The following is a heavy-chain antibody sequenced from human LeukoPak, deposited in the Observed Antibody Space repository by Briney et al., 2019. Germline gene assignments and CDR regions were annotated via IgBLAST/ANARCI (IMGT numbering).Heavy chain of an antibody. CDR3: AKDRRARGYGTVTTTGGYFDY. J-gene: IGHJ4*02. CDR1: GFTFSSYA. V-gene: IGHV3-23*01. CDR2: ISGSGGST. D-gene: IGHD4-17*01. Sequence: GGSLRLSCAASGFTFSSYAMSWVRQAPGKGLEWVSAISGSGGSTYYADSVKGRFTISRDNSKNTLYLQMNSLRAEDTAVYYCAKDRRARGYGTVTTTGGYFDYWGQGTLVTVSS.